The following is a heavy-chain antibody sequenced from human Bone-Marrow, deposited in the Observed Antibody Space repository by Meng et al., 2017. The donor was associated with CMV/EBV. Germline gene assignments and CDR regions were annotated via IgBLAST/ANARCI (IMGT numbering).Heavy chain of an antibody. CDR3: ARAHKYSSSLPVDY. J-gene: IGHJ4*02. CDR1: GFTFSSYE. CDR2: ISSSGSTI. D-gene: IGHD6-19*01. Sequence: GESLKISCAASGFTFSSYEMNWVRQAPGKGLEWVSYISSSGSTIYYADSVKGRFTISRDNAKNSLYLQMNSLRAEDTAVYYCARAHKYSSSLPVDYWGQGTLVTGSS. V-gene: IGHV3-48*03.